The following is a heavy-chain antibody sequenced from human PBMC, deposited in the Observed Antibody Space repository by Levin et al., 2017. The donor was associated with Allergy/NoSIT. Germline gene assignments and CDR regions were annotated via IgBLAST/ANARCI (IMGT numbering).Heavy chain of an antibody. D-gene: IGHD1-26*01. CDR2: INHSGST. J-gene: IGHJ4*02. CDR3: ARGPGVGIVGATRRTLMFDY. CDR1: GGSFSGYY. Sequence: SCAVYGGSFSGYYWSWIRQPPGKGLEWIGEINHSGSTNYNPSLKSRVTISVDTSKNQFSLKLSSVTAADTAVYYCARGPGVGIVGATRRTLMFDYWGQGTLVTVSS. V-gene: IGHV4-34*01.